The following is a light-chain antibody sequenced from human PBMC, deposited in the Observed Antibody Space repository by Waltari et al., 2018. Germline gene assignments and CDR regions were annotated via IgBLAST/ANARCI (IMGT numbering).Light chain of an antibody. CDR1: SSYIGSYGL. V-gene: IGLV2-23*01. Sequence: QSALPQPASVSGSPGPSIPISCTGTSSYIGSYGLVSWYQHHPGKATKVKIYEGSKRPSGVPDRFSGSRSGNTASLTISGLQAEDEADYYCCSYASSGTFVFGTGTKVTVL. CDR3: CSYASSGTFV. CDR2: EGS. J-gene: IGLJ1*01.